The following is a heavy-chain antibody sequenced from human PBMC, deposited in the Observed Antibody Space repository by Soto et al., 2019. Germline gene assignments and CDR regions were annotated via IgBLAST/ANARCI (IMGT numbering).Heavy chain of an antibody. Sequence: EVQLLESGGGLVQPGGSLRLSCAASGFTVSSNYMSWVRQAPGKGLEWVSVIYTGGSAYYAASGKDRFTISRDNSKNTLYLQMNRLSAEDTAVYSCARWDNWNYGGMDVWGQETTVTVSS. CDR1: GFTVSSNY. CDR3: ARWDNWNYGGMDV. V-gene: IGHV3-66*01. D-gene: IGHD1-20*01. J-gene: IGHJ6*02. CDR2: IYTGGSA.